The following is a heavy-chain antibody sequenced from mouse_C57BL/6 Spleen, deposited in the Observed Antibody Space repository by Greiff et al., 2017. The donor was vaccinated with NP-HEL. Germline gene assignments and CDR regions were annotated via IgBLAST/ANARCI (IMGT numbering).Heavy chain of an antibody. CDR2: INPNNGGT. CDR1: GYTFTDYY. V-gene: IGHV1-26*01. J-gene: IGHJ2*01. D-gene: IGHD2-4*01. Sequence: EVQLQQSGPELVKPGASVKISCKASGYTFTDYYMNWVKQSHGKSLEWIGDINPNNGGTSYNQKFKGKATLTVDKSSSTAYMELRSLTSEDSAVYYCAPYDYDLDYWGQGTTLTVSS. CDR3: APYDYDLDY.